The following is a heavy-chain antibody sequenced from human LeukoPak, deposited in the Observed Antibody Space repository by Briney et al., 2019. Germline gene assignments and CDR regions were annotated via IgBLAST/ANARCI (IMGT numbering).Heavy chain of an antibody. CDR2: INPNSGGT. CDR1: GYTFTGYY. V-gene: IGHV1-2*02. CDR3: ARIPYYYDNSGRGYFDY. J-gene: IGHJ4*02. D-gene: IGHD3-22*01. Sequence: ASVKVSCKTSGYTFTGYYMHWVRQAPGQGPEWMGWINPNSGGTRYAQKFQGRVTMTRDTSISTASMELTRLRSDDTAMYYCARIPYYYDNSGRGYFDYWGQGTLVTVSS.